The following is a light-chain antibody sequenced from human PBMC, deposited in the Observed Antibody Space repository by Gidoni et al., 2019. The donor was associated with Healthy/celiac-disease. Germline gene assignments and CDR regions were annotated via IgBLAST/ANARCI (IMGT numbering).Light chain of an antibody. CDR2: VAS. V-gene: IGKV3-20*01. CDR3: QQYGSSPQT. CDR1: QSVSSSY. Sequence: DIVLTQSPGTLSLSPGERATLSCRASQSVSSSYLAWYQQKPGQAPRLLIYVASSRATGIPDRFSGSGSGTDFTLTISRLEPEDFAVYYCQQYGSSPQTFGGGTKVEIK. J-gene: IGKJ4*01.